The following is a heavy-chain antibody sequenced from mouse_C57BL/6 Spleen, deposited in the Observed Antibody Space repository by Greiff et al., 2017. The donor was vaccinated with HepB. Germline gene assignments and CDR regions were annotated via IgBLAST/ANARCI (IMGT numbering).Heavy chain of an antibody. J-gene: IGHJ2*01. CDR2: ISYDGSN. Sequence: ESGPGLVKPSQSLSLTCSVTGYSITSGYYWNWIRQFPGNKLEWMGYISYDGSNNYNPSLKNRISITRDTSKNQFFMKLNSVTTEDTATYYCARGGLRRVVYFDYWGQGTTLTVSS. V-gene: IGHV3-6*01. D-gene: IGHD2-2*01. CDR3: ARGGLRRVVYFDY. CDR1: GYSITSGYY.